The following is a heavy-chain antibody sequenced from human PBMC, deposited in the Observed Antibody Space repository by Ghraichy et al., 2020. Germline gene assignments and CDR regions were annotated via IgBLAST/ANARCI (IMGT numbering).Heavy chain of an antibody. CDR2: IIPMFGTA. V-gene: IGHV1-69*13. CDR3: ARGNVEHRTVTSPFDY. J-gene: IGHJ4*02. D-gene: IGHD4-17*01. Sequence: SVKVSCKASGGTFSRYAISWVRQAPGQGLEWMGGIIPMFGTANYAQKFQGRVTITADESTSTAYMEVSSLRSEDAAVYYCARGNVEHRTVTSPFDYWGQGTLVTVSS. CDR1: GGTFSRYA.